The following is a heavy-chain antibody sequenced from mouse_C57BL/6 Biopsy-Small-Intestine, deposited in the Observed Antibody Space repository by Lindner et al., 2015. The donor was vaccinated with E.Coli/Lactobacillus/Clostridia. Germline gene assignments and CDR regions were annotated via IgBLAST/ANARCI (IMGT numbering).Heavy chain of an antibody. CDR3: ARFVYDGYYGGNTMDY. J-gene: IGHJ4*01. V-gene: IGHV1-53*01. Sequence: VQLQESGTELVKPGASVKLSCKASGYTFTNYWMHWVKQRPGQGLEWIGDINPSNGGTNYNEKFKSKATLTVDKSSSTAYMQLSSLTSEDSAIYYCARFVYDGYYGGNTMDYWGQGTSVTVSS. CDR2: INPSNGGT. D-gene: IGHD2-3*01. CDR1: GYTFTNYW.